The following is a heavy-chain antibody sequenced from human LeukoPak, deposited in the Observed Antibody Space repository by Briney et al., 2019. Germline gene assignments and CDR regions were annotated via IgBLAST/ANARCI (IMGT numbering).Heavy chain of an antibody. V-gene: IGHV4-4*07. CDR3: ARWDIVVNGFDY. Sequence: SETLSLTSTVSVGSISSYYWSWIRQPAGKGLEWIGRIYTSGSTNYNPSLKSRVTMSVDTSKNQFSLKLSSVTGADTAVYYCARWDIVVNGFDYWGQGTLVTVSS. D-gene: IGHD3-22*01. CDR2: IYTSGST. J-gene: IGHJ4*02. CDR1: VGSISSYY.